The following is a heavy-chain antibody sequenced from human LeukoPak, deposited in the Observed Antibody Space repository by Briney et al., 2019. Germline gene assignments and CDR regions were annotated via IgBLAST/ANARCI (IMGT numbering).Heavy chain of an antibody. CDR2: IYYSGST. V-gene: IGHV4-39*07. CDR1: GGSISSSSYY. J-gene: IGHJ4*02. D-gene: IGHD5-24*01. CDR3: ARGTEADGTFMFDF. Sequence: SETLSLTCTVSGGSISSSSYYWGWIRQPPGKGLEWIGSIYYSGSTYYNPSLKSRVTISVDTSKKQFSLKLGSVTAADTAVYYCARGTEADGTFMFDFWGQGTLVTVSS.